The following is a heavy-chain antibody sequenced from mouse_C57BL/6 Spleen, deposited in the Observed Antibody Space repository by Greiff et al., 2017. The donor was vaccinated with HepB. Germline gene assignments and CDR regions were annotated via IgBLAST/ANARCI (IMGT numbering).Heavy chain of an antibody. J-gene: IGHJ2*01. Sequence: DVQLQESGPGMVKPSQSLSLTCTVTGYSITSGYDWHWIRHFPGNKLEWMGYISYSGSTNYNPSLKSRISITHDTSKNHFFLKLNSVTTEDTATYYCARGYGSSFDYWGQGTTLTVSS. CDR3: ARGYGSSFDY. CDR1: GYSITSGYD. D-gene: IGHD1-1*01. V-gene: IGHV3-1*01. CDR2: ISYSGST.